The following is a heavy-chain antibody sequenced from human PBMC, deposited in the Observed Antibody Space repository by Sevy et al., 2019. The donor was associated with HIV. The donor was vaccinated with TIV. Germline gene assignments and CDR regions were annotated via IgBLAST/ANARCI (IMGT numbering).Heavy chain of an antibody. CDR2: IIPIFGTA. CDR3: ARDSRDCSSTSCYTNYYYGMDV. D-gene: IGHD2-2*02. Sequence: ASVKVSCKASGGTFSSYAISWVRQAPGQGREWMGGIIPIFGTANYAQKFQGRVTITADESTSTAYMELSSLRSEDTAVYYCARDSRDCSSTSCYTNYYYGMDVWGQGTTVTVSS. J-gene: IGHJ6*02. CDR1: GGTFSSYA. V-gene: IGHV1-69*13.